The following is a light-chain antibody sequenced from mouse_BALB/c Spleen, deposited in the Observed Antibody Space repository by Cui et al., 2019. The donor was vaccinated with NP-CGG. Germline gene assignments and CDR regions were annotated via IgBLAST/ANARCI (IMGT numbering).Light chain of an antibody. Sequence: QAVVTRESALTTSPGETVTLTCRSSTGAVTTSNYANWVQEKPDHLFTGLIGGTKSRAPGVPARFSGSLIGDKAALTITGAQTEDEAIYFCALWYSNHWVFGGGTKLTVL. V-gene: IGLV1*01. CDR3: ALWYSNHWV. CDR1: TGAVTTSNY. CDR2: GTK. J-gene: IGLJ1*01.